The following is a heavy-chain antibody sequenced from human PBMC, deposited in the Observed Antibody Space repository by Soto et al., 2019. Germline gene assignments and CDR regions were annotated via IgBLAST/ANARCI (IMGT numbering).Heavy chain of an antibody. CDR2: ISYDGSNK. CDR1: GFTFSSYA. Sequence: GGSLRLSCAASGFTFSSYAMHWVRQAPGKGLEWVAVISYDGSNKYYADSVKGRFTISRDNSKNTLYLQMNSLRAEDAAVYYCARVADYDILTGYFDYWGQGTLVTVSS. CDR3: ARVADYDILTGYFDY. V-gene: IGHV3-30*04. J-gene: IGHJ4*02. D-gene: IGHD3-9*01.